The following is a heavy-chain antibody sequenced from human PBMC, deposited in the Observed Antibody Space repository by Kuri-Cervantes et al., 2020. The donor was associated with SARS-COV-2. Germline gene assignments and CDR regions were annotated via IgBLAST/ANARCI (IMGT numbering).Heavy chain of an antibody. CDR3: AKPFHDYSDYGGAFDM. J-gene: IGHJ3*02. CDR1: GFPFRNFG. CDR2: ISFDTTNK. V-gene: IGHV3-30*18. D-gene: IGHD4-11*01. Sequence: GESLKISCAASGFPFRNFGMHWVRQAPGKGLQWVAIISFDTTNKYYSDSVKGRFTVSRDDSKSTVYLQMSSPRPEDTALYYCAKPFHDYSDYGGAFDMWGPGTVVTVSS.